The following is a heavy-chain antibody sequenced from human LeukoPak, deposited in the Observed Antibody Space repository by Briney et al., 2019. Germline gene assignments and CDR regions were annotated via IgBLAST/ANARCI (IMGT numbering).Heavy chain of an antibody. J-gene: IGHJ6*02. CDR3: ARHPVGPPYGMDV. V-gene: IGHV5-51*01. D-gene: IGHD3/OR15-3a*01. CDR2: IYPGDSDT. Sequence: GESLNISCKGSGYSFTSYWIGWVRQMPGKGLEWIGIIYPGDSDTRYSPSYQGQVTISADKSISTAYLQWSSLKASDTAMYYCARHPVGPPYGMDVWGQGTTVTVSS. CDR1: GYSFTSYW.